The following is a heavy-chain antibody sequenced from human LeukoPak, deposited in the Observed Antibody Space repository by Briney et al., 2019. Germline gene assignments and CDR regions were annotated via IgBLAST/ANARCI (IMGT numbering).Heavy chain of an antibody. CDR1: GFTFSSYA. CDR2: ISSSSSYI. CDR3: ARATYEYSSSDY. V-gene: IGHV3-21*01. D-gene: IGHD6-6*01. Sequence: GGSLRLSCAASGFTFSSYAMSWVRQAPGKGLEWVSSISSSSSYIYYADSVKGRFTISRGNAKNSLYLQMNSLRAEDTAVYYCARATYEYSSSDYWGQGTLVTVSS. J-gene: IGHJ4*02.